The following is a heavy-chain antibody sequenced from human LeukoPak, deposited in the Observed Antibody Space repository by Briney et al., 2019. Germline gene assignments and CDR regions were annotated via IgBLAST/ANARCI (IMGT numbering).Heavy chain of an antibody. CDR1: GFTFSSYA. CDR3: AKEALRKAFDY. J-gene: IGHJ4*02. D-gene: IGHD3-3*02. V-gene: IGHV3-9*01. Sequence: PGGSLRLSCAASGFTFSSYAMSWVRQAPGKGLEWVSGISWNSGSIGYADSVKGRFTISRDNAKNSLYLQMNSLRAEDTALYYCAKEALRKAFDYWGQGTLVTVSS. CDR2: ISWNSGSI.